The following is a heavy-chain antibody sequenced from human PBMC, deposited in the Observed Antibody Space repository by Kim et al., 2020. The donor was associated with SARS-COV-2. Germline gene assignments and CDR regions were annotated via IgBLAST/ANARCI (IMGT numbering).Heavy chain of an antibody. CDR3: AREPPTSYYYDSSGYLVY. V-gene: IGHV4-31*03. Sequence: SETLSLTCTVSGGSISSGGYYWSWIRQHPGKGLEWIGYIYYSGSTYYNPSLKSRVTISVDTSKNQFSLKLSSVTAADTAVYYCAREPPTSYYYDSSGYLVYWGQGTLVTASS. CDR2: IYYSGST. D-gene: IGHD3-22*01. J-gene: IGHJ4*02. CDR1: GGSISSGGYY.